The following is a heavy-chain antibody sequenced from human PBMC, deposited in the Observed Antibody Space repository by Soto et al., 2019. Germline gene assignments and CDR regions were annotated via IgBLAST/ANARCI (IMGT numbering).Heavy chain of an antibody. D-gene: IGHD3-3*01. CDR1: GGSISNTSYY. J-gene: IGHJ5*02. CDR3: ARHFITIFGVVGFPGWFDP. V-gene: IGHV4-39*01. Sequence: SETLSLTCTVSGGSISNTSYYWGWIRQPPGKGLEWIGSIYYNGNTYYIPSLKSRVTISVDTSKNQFSLRLSSVTAADTAVYYCARHFITIFGVVGFPGWFDPWGQGTLVTVSS. CDR2: IYYNGNT.